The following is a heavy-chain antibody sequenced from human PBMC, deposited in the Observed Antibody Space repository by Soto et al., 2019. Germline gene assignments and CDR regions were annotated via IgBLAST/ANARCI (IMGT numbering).Heavy chain of an antibody. D-gene: IGHD1-1*01. Sequence: QVQLQESGSGLVKPSQSLSLTCTVSGVSLNTADTWWSCIRQSPGKGLEFIGYYSSGGSTYYDASVRSRVIISADTSNSQFSLKLSSVTVADTAVYFCVRSRQMESGNDYGLDVWGQGTTVTVSS. V-gene: IGHV4-30-4*01. CDR2: YSSGGST. CDR3: VRSRQMESGNDYGLDV. CDR1: GVSLNTADTW. J-gene: IGHJ6*02.